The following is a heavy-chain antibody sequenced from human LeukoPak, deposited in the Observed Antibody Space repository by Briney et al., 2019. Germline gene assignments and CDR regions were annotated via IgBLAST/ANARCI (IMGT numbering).Heavy chain of an antibody. CDR1: GGSISSSSHY. CDR2: IYYSGST. J-gene: IGHJ4*02. V-gene: IGHV4-39*01. CDR3: AADLALGAAAGKEIDY. Sequence: SETLSLTCTVSGGSISSSSHYWGWIRQPPGKGLEWIGSIYYSGSTYYNPSLKSRVTISVDTSKNQFSLKLSSVTAADTAVYYCAADLALGAAAGKEIDYWGQGTLVTVSS. D-gene: IGHD6-13*01.